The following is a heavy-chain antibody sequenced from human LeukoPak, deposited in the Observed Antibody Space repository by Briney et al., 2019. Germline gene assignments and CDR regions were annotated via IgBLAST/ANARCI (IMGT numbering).Heavy chain of an antibody. V-gene: IGHV4-59*01. Sequence: SETLSLTCTVSGVSISIFYWTWIRQPPGKGLEWIGYSSNIEGTYYNPSLKSRVTISLDTSKNQFSLRLNSVTAADTAVCYCARVKGSNWLDPWGQGTLVTVSS. J-gene: IGHJ5*02. CDR3: ARVKGSNWLDP. D-gene: IGHD6-6*01. CDR1: GVSISIFY. CDR2: SSNIEGT.